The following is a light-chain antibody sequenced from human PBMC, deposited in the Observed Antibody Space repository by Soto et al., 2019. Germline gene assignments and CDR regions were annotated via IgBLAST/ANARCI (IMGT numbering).Light chain of an antibody. CDR2: GAS. CDR3: QQYNSWPPFT. J-gene: IGKJ5*01. Sequence: EVVMTQSPATLSVSPGERATLSCRASESVSRNLAWYQQKPGQAPRLLIYGASTRATGIPDRFSGGGSGTEFTLTISSLQSEDFVVYYCQQYNSWPPFTFGQGTRLEIK. V-gene: IGKV3-15*01. CDR1: ESVSRN.